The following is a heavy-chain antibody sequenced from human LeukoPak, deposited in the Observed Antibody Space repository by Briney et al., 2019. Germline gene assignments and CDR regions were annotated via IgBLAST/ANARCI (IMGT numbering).Heavy chain of an antibody. Sequence: GGSLRLSCAASGFTFNYYGFHWVRQAPGTGLEWVAFIRYDGNDKFYADSVKGRFTISKDTSRNTLYLQMNSLRAEDTAVYYCARDRLHYGEYEKTFDYWGQGTLVTVSS. D-gene: IGHD4-17*01. V-gene: IGHV3-30*02. CDR3: ARDRLHYGEYEKTFDY. CDR1: GFTFNYYG. CDR2: IRYDGNDK. J-gene: IGHJ4*02.